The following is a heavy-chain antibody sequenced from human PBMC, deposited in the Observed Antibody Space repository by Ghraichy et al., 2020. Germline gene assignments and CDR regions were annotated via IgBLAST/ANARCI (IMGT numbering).Heavy chain of an antibody. J-gene: IGHJ5*02. V-gene: IGHV1-69*13. CDR1: GGTFSSYA. CDR2: IIPIFGTA. Sequence: SVKVSCKASGGTFSSYAISWVRQAPGQGLEWMGGIIPIFGTANYAQKFQGRVTITADESTSTAYMELSSLRSEDTAVYYCAREAYYYDSSGYYWFDPWGQGTLVTVSS. D-gene: IGHD3-22*01. CDR3: AREAYYYDSSGYYWFDP.